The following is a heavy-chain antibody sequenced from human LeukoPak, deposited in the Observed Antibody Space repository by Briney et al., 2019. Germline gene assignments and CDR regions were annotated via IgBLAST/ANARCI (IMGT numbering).Heavy chain of an antibody. D-gene: IGHD2-2*01. J-gene: IGHJ6*02. CDR3: ASDLIVVVPAATYYYYGMDV. CDR2: IYYSGST. CDR1: GGSISSGGYY. V-gene: IGHV4-31*03. Sequence: SETLSLTCTVSGGSISSGGYYWSWIRQHPGKGLEWIGYIYYSGSTYYNPSLKSRVTISVDTSKNQFSLKLSSVTAADTAVYYCASDLIVVVPAATYYYYGMDVWGQGTTVTVSS.